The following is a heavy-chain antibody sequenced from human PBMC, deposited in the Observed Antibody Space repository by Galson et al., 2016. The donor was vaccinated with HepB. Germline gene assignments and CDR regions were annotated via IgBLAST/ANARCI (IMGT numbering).Heavy chain of an antibody. D-gene: IGHD3-10*01. CDR3: TRSKFPIRGLIILDL. J-gene: IGHJ4*02. Sequence: SLRLSCAASGFTFSTSEFSWVRQAPGKGLEWVSYINRSGSSIYYADSVKGRFTISRDNANNSLYLQVNSLRTEDTSIYYCTRSKFPIRGLIILDLWGQETQVTVSS. CDR1: GFTFSTSE. V-gene: IGHV3-48*03. CDR2: INRSGSSI.